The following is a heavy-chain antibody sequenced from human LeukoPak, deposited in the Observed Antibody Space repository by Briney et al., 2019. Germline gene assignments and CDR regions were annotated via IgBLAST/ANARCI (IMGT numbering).Heavy chain of an antibody. Sequence: SETLSLTCTVSGGSISSYYWSWIRQPPGKGLEWIGYIYYSGSTNYNPSLKSRVTISVDTSKNQFSLKLSSVTAADTAVYYCARDRNDAFDIWGQGTMVTVSS. V-gene: IGHV4-59*01. CDR3: ARDRNDAFDI. D-gene: IGHD1-14*01. CDR1: GGSISSYY. CDR2: IYYSGST. J-gene: IGHJ3*02.